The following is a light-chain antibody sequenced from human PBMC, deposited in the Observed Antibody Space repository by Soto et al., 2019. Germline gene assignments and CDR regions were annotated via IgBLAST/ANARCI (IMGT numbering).Light chain of an antibody. J-gene: IGKJ5*01. CDR3: QQRSNWPIT. CDR1: QSVSSY. CDR2: DAS. V-gene: IGKV3-11*01. Sequence: EIVLTQSPATLSLSPGEIATLSFSASQSVSSYLAWYQQKPGQAPRLLIYDASNRATGVPARFRGSGSGTDFTLTISSLEPEDFSVYYCQQRSNWPITFGQGTRLEIK.